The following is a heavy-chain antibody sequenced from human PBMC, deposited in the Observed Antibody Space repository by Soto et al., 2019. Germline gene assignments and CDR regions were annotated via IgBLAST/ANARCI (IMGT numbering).Heavy chain of an antibody. J-gene: IGHJ4*02. CDR2: VKSKSDGETA. V-gene: IGHV3-15*07. Sequence: VQLVESGGGLVKPGGSLRLSCAASGFSFSDAWLNWVRQAPGKGLEWVGRVKSKSDGETADYAIFVKGRFTISRDDSKHALYLQMNSLKTENTAVYYCAAERAYFHDSTGYLSIDFWGQGTLVTVSS. CDR1: GFSFSDAW. D-gene: IGHD3-22*01. CDR3: AAERAYFHDSTGYLSIDF.